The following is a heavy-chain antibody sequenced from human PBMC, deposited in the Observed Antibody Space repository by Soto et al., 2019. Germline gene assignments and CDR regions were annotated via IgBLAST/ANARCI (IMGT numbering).Heavy chain of an antibody. J-gene: IGHJ6*02. V-gene: IGHV3-23*01. CDR1: GFTFSNYA. CDR2: FSGSGGST. D-gene: IGHD3-3*01. CDR3: ARDWTVDTCPCLDV. Sequence: EVQLLESGGGLVQPGGSLRLSCAAAGFTFSNYALTWVRQSPGKGLEWVSTFSGSGGSTYYADSVRGRFTISRDNSNNTLFLQMNSLRVEDTAIYYCARDWTVDTCPCLDVWGQGTTVSVSS.